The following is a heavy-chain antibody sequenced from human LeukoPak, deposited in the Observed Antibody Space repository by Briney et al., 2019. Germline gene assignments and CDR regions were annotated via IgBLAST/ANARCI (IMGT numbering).Heavy chain of an antibody. Sequence: GGALRLSSAPPGFTFIGYSMNWVRQALGKGLEWVSYISSSSSYIYYADSVKGRFTISRDKAKNALYLQMNSLRAEDTAVYYCARSRSSGYVDWGQGALVTVSS. CDR1: GFTFIGYS. CDR3: ARSRSSGYVD. V-gene: IGHV3-21*01. D-gene: IGHD3-22*01. J-gene: IGHJ4*02. CDR2: ISSSSSYI.